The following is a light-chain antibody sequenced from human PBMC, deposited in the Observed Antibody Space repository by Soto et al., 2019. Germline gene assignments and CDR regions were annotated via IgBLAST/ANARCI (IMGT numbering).Light chain of an antibody. Sequence: DIQMTQSHSTLSASVGDRVTITCRASQSISSWLAWYQQKPGKAPKLLIYDASSLESGVPSRFSGSGSGTEFTLTISSLQPDDFVTYYCQQYNSYWTFGQGTKVEIK. V-gene: IGKV1-5*01. CDR1: QSISSW. J-gene: IGKJ1*01. CDR3: QQYNSYWT. CDR2: DAS.